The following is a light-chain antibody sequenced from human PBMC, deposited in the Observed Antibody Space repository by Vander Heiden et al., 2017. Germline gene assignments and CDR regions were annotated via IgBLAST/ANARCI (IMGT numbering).Light chain of an antibody. CDR3: CADAGSSHVV. J-gene: IGLJ2*01. Sequence: QSALTPPASVSGSPGQSITISCTGTSSDVGSYNLVSWYPQHPGKAPKLMIYEVSKRPSGVSNRFSGSKSGNTASLTISGLQAEDEAEYYCCADAGSSHVVFGGGTKLTVL. CDR1: SSDVGSYNL. V-gene: IGLV2-23*02. CDR2: EVS.